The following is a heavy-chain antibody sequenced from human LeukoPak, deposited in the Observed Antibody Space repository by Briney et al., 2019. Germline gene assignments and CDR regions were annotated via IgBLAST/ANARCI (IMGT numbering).Heavy chain of an antibody. D-gene: IGHD3-10*01. Sequence: GGSLRLSCAASGFTFDDYGMSWVRQAPGKGLEWVSGINWNGGSTGYADSVKGRFTISRDNAKNSLYLQMNSLRAEDTALYHCARNTGSGSYYTPFDYWGQGTLVTVSS. CDR3: ARNTGSGSYYTPFDY. CDR2: INWNGGST. V-gene: IGHV3-20*01. J-gene: IGHJ4*02. CDR1: GFTFDDYG.